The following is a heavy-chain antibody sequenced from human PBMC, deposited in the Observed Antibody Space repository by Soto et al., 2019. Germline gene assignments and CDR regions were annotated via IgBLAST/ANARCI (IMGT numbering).Heavy chain of an antibody. J-gene: IGHJ5*02. CDR3: ARVGRSGSSFS. D-gene: IGHD3-10*01. CDR1: GGSISSSSYY. V-gene: IGHV4-39*01. CDR2: IYYSGST. Sequence: PSETLSLTCTVSGGSISSSSYYWGWIRQPPGKGLEWIGSIYYSGSTYYNPSLKSRVTISVDTSKNQFSLKLSSVTAADTAVYYCARVGRSGSSFSWGQGPLGTVS.